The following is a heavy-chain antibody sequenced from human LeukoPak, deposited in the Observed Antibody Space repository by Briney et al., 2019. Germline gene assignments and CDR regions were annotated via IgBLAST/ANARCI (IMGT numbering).Heavy chain of an antibody. CDR2: VKGDGRTT. V-gene: IGHV3-74*01. CDR3: ARVRAGSSSWFYFDY. CDR1: GLTFSDFW. D-gene: IGHD6-13*01. Sequence: PGGSLRLSCAASGLTFSDFWMHWVRQPPGKGLVWVALVKGDGRTTIYADSVKGRFTISRDNSKNTLYLQMNSLRAEDTAVYYCARVRAGSSSWFYFDYWGQGTLVTVSS. J-gene: IGHJ4*02.